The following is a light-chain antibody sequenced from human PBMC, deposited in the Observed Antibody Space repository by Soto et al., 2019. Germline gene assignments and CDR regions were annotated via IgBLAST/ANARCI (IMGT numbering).Light chain of an antibody. CDR1: QSVNSNY. CDR2: GAS. V-gene: IGKV3-20*01. J-gene: IGKJ1*01. CDR3: QQYGNSPQT. Sequence: EVVLRQSPGTLSLSPGERATLSCRASQSVNSNYLAWYQQKAGQAPRLLIYGASLRATGTPDRFSGSGSGTDFPLTINRLEPEDFAVYYCQQYGNSPQTFGQGTKVEIK.